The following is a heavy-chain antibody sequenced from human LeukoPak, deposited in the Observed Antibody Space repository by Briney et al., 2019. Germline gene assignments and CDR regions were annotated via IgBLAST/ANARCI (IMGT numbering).Heavy chain of an antibody. D-gene: IGHD4-17*01. CDR1: GYSISSGYY. CDR3: ARDLPYGDYAFNWFDP. Sequence: SETLSLTCTVSGYSISSGYYWGWIRQPPGKGLEWIGSIYHSGSTHYNPSLKSRVTISVDTSKNQFSLKLSSVTAADTAVYYCARDLPYGDYAFNWFDPWGQGTLVTVSS. V-gene: IGHV4-38-2*02. CDR2: IYHSGST. J-gene: IGHJ5*02.